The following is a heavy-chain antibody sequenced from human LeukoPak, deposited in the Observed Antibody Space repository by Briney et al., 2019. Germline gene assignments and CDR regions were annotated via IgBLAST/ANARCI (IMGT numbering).Heavy chain of an antibody. D-gene: IGHD1-1*01. CDR2: IYYSGST. V-gene: IGHV4-59*08. CDR3: ARPFLGGIDAFDI. CDR1: GGSISSYY. Sequence: SETLSLTCTVSGGSISSYYWGWIRQPPGKGLEWIGYIYYSGSTNYNPSLKSRVTISVDTSKNQFSLKLSSVTAADTAVYYCARPFLGGIDAFDIWGQGTMVTVSS. J-gene: IGHJ3*02.